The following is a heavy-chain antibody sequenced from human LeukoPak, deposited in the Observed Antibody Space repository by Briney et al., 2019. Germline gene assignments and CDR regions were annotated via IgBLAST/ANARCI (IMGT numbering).Heavy chain of an antibody. CDR1: GGSFSGYY. CDR3: ARLHNYYGSGSP. Sequence: TSETLSLTCAVYGGSFSGYYWSWIRQPPGKGLEWIGEINHSGSTNYNPSLKSRVTISVDTSKNQFSLKLSSVTAADTAVYYCARLHNYYGSGSPWGQGTLVTVSS. CDR2: INHSGST. V-gene: IGHV4-34*01. D-gene: IGHD3-10*01. J-gene: IGHJ5*02.